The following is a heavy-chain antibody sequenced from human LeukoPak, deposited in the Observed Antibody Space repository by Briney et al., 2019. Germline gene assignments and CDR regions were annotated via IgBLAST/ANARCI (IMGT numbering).Heavy chain of an antibody. J-gene: IGHJ3*02. CDR2: IRSKAYGGTT. V-gene: IGHV3-49*03. D-gene: IGHD3-16*02. CDR1: GFTFSSYG. Sequence: PGGSLRLSCAASGFTFSSYGMHWFRQAPGKGLEWVGFIRSKAYGGTTEYAASVKGRFTISRDDSKSIAYLQMNSLKTEDTAVYYCTRDADYDYVWGSYRYTGKSPRRLAFDIWGQGTMVTVSS. CDR3: TRDADYDYVWGSYRYTGKSPRRLAFDI.